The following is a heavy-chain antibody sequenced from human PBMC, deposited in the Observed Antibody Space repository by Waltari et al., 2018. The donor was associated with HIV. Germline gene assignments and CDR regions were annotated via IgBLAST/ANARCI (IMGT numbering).Heavy chain of an antibody. CDR2: ISSSSSTI. CDR3: ARGPRGYLRGYFDL. D-gene: IGHD3-22*01. Sequence: EVQLVESGGGLVQPGGSLRLSCAASGFTFSSYSMNWVRQAPGKGLEWVSYISSSSSTIYYADSVKGRFTISRDNAKNSLYLQMNSLRAEDTAVYYCARGPRGYLRGYFDLWGRGTLVTVSS. CDR1: GFTFSSYS. V-gene: IGHV3-48*04. J-gene: IGHJ2*01.